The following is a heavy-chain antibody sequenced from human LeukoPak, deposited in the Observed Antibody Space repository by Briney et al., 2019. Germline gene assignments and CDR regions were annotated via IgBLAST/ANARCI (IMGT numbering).Heavy chain of an antibody. CDR1: GFTFSSYW. Sequence: PGGSLRLSCAASGFTFSSYWMHWVRQAPGKGLVWVSRINSDGSSTSYADSVKSRFTISRDNANNTLYLKMNSLRAEDTAVYYCARGRPAFAFDIWGQGTMVTVSS. V-gene: IGHV3-74*01. D-gene: IGHD3-10*01. CDR2: INSDGSST. CDR3: ARGRPAFAFDI. J-gene: IGHJ3*02.